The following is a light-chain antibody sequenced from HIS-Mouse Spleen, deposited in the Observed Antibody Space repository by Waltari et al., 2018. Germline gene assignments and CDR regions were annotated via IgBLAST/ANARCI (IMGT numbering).Light chain of an antibody. J-gene: IGLJ2*01. Sequence: SYELTQPPSVSVSPGQTARITCSGDALPKKYAHWYPQKSGQAPVLVIYGDSKRPSGIPERFSGSSSGTMATLTISGAQVEDEADYYCYSTDSSGNHRVFGGGTKLTVL. CDR2: GDS. CDR1: ALPKKY. CDR3: YSTDSSGNHRV. V-gene: IGLV3-10*01.